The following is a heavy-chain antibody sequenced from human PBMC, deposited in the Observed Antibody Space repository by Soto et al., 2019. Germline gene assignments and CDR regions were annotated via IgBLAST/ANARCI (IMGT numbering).Heavy chain of an antibody. V-gene: IGHV5-10-1*01. CDR2: IDPSDSYT. CDR3: VRHGEQELLMISDYHYGMDV. J-gene: IGHJ6*02. Sequence: PGESLKISCKDSGNNFTNYWISWVRQMPGKGLEWMGRIDPSDSYTYYSPSLQGHVTISADKSISTAYLQWSSLKASDTAMYYCVRHGEQELLMISDYHYGMDVWGQATTVTVSS. D-gene: IGHD1-26*01. CDR1: GNNFTNYW.